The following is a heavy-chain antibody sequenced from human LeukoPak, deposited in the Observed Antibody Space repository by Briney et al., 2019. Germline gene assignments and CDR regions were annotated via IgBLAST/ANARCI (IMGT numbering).Heavy chain of an antibody. D-gene: IGHD2-21*01. V-gene: IGHV3-23*01. J-gene: IGHJ4*01. CDR1: GFTLSSYA. CDR2: ISDSGNT. Sequence: GGSLRLSCAASGFTLSSYAMSWVRQAPGKGLEWVSAISDSGNTYHADSVKGQFTIPRDSSKNTLFLQMNRLRPEDAAVYYCAKAPVTTCRGAYCYPFDYWGQEPWSPSPQ. CDR3: AKAPVTTCRGAYCYPFDY.